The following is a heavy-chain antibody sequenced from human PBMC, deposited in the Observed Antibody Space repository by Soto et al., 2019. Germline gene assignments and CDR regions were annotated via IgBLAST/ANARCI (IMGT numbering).Heavy chain of an antibody. Sequence: GGSLRLSCSASGFTFKNFAMHWVRQAPGKGLEWVAVISYAGTNKYYVDSVKGRFTMSRDDSENTVYLQMNSLRVEDTAVYFCARDRGSGLRDFDYWGQGTLVTVSS. CDR2: ISYAGTNK. V-gene: IGHV3-30-3*01. D-gene: IGHD6-19*01. CDR3: ARDRGSGLRDFDY. J-gene: IGHJ4*02. CDR1: GFTFKNFA.